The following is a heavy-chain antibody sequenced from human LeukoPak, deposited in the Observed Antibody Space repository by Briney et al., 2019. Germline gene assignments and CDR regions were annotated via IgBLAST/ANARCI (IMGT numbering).Heavy chain of an antibody. CDR2: IKQDGSEK. D-gene: IGHD1-26*01. CDR1: GFTFSSYW. Sequence: PGGSLRLSCAASGFTFSSYWMSWVRQAPGKGLEWVANIKQDGSEKYYVDSVKGRFTISRDNAKNSLYLQMNSLRAEDTAVYYCARGLVGAIGAFDIWGQGTMVTVSS. V-gene: IGHV3-7*04. J-gene: IGHJ3*02. CDR3: ARGLVGAIGAFDI.